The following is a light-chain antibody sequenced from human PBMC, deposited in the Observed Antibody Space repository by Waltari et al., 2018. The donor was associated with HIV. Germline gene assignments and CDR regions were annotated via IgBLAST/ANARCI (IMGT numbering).Light chain of an antibody. CDR2: ADD. CDR1: RSNLGAGYD. V-gene: IGLV1-40*01. J-gene: IGLJ1*01. Sequence: QSVLTPPPSVSGAPGQRVTISCTRSRSNLGAGYDVHWFQQLPGTAPKLLIYADDNRPSGVPDRFSGSKSGTSASLAITGLQAEDEADYYCQSYDSSLSGSFVFGTGTKVTVL. CDR3: QSYDSSLSGSFV.